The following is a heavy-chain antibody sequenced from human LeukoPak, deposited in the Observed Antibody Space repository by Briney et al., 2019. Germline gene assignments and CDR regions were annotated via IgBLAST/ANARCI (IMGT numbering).Heavy chain of an antibody. CDR3: ARDKEVRGVSYYYYYGMDV. Sequence: PSETLSLTCTVSGGSISSGGYYWSWLLHQPGKGWEWIAYIDYSGSTYYNPSLKSRVTISVDTSKTQFSLKLSSVTAADTAVYYCARDKEVRGVSYYYYYGMDVWGQGTTVTVSS. D-gene: IGHD3-10*01. V-gene: IGHV4-31*03. CDR1: GGSISSGGYY. J-gene: IGHJ6*02. CDR2: IDYSGST.